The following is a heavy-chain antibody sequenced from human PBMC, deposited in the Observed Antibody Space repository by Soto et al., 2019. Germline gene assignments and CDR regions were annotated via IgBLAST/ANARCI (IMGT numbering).Heavy chain of an antibody. J-gene: IGHJ4*02. CDR1: GFSFNRFV. CDR2: IWYDENNN. V-gene: IGHV3-33*01. D-gene: IGHD3-16*01. CDR3: ARGSRAWGHFDN. Sequence: ESGGGVVQPGRSLRLSCAASGFSFNRFVMHWVRQAPGKGLEWVATIWYDENNNKYVDSVNGRFTISRDNSRSTLSLQMNSLRAEDTAVYYCARGSRAWGHFDNWGQGTLVTVSA.